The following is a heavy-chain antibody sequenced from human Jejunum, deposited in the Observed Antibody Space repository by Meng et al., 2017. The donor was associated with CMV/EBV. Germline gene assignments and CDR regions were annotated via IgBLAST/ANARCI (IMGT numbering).Heavy chain of an antibody. D-gene: IGHD6-19*01. V-gene: IGHV1-18*01. CDR2: ISCYNGDT. Sequence: QPQLVQSGAEVKKPAASLRVSCKASGYTFTHQGISWIRQAPGQGLEWMGWISCYNGDTNYAQKLQGRVTMTTDTSTNTAYMDLRGLRSDDTAVYYCARDPSNTSGRYAYFDYWGQGTLVTVSS. J-gene: IGHJ4*02. CDR1: GYTFTHQG. CDR3: ARDPSNTSGRYAYFDY.